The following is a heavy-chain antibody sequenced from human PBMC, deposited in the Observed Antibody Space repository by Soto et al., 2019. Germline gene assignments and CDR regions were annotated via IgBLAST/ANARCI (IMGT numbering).Heavy chain of an antibody. CDR3: AREGEGDCGDVFDY. CDR2: ISDDGSNK. Sequence: QVQLVESGGGVVQPGRSLRLSCAASGFTFSSYAMHWVRQAPGKGLEWVAVISDDGSNKYYADSVKGRFTISRDNSKNTLHLEMSSLGAEGTAVYYCAREGEGDCGDVFDYWGEGTLVTVSS. D-gene: IGHD2-21*02. CDR1: GFTFSSYA. J-gene: IGHJ4*02. V-gene: IGHV3-30-3*01.